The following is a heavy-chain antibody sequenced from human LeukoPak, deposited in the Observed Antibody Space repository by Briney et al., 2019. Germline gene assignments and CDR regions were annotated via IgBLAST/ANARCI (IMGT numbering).Heavy chain of an antibody. CDR1: GFTFSSYA. Sequence: GTSLRLSCAASGFTFSSYAMHWVRQAPGNRLEWVAVISNDGGTKYYPDSVKGRFTISRDNSRNTLYLQMNSLRAEDTAVYYCARADSGTYYNYYLDSWGQGTLVTVSS. V-gene: IGHV3-30*04. D-gene: IGHD1-26*01. J-gene: IGHJ4*02. CDR3: ARADSGTYYNYYLDS. CDR2: ISNDGGTK.